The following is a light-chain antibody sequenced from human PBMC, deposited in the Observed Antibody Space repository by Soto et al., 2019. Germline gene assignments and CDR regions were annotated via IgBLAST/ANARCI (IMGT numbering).Light chain of an antibody. V-gene: IGLV2-14*03. J-gene: IGLJ2*01. Sequence: QSALTQPASISGSPGQSITISCTGTSSDVGGYSYVSWYQQYPGKAPKLMIYDVDNRPSGVSNRFSGSKSGKTASLTISGLQAEDEADYYCSSYTSSSTVIFGGGTKLTVL. CDR2: DVD. CDR1: SSDVGGYSY. CDR3: SSYTSSSTVI.